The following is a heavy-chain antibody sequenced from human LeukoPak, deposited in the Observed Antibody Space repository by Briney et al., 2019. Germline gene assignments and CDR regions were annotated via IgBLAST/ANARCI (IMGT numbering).Heavy chain of an antibody. J-gene: IGHJ5*02. V-gene: IGHV5-51*01. CDR3: ARVADVVNWFDP. D-gene: IGHD2-21*01. CDR2: TYPADPET. Sequence: GESLKISCQASGYSFNTFWIGWVRQMPGQGLEWMGATYPADPETRYSPSFQGQVTISADKSIKTTYLQRRSLKASDTAIYYCARVADVVNWFDPWGQGTLVTVSS. CDR1: GYSFNTFW.